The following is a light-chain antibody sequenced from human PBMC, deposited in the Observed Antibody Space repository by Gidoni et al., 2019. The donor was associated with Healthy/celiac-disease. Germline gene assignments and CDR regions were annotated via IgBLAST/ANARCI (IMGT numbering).Light chain of an antibody. V-gene: IGLV2-14*01. CDR3: SSYTSSSTLV. CDR1: SSDVGGYNY. CDR2: EVS. Sequence: QSALTQPASVSGSPGQSITISCTGTSSDVGGYNYVSWYQQHPGKAPKLMSYEVSNRHSGVSNRCSGSKSGNTASLTIAGLQAEDEADYYCSSYTSSSTLVFGGGTKLTVL. J-gene: IGLJ2*01.